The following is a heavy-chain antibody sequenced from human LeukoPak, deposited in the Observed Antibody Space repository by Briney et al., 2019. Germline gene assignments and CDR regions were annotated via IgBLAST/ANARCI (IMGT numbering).Heavy chain of an antibody. V-gene: IGHV3-30-3*01. D-gene: IGHD3-22*01. Sequence: GRSLRLSCAAYGFTFSSYAMHWVRQAPGKGLEWVAVISYDGSNKYYADSVKGRFTISRDNSKNTLYLQMNSLRAEDTAVYYCAKDRYLYYYDSSGYDDYWGQGTLVTVSS. CDR1: GFTFSSYA. CDR3: AKDRYLYYYDSSGYDDY. CDR2: ISYDGSNK. J-gene: IGHJ4*02.